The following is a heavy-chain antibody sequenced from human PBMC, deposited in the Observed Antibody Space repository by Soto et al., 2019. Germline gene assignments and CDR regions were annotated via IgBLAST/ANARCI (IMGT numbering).Heavy chain of an antibody. V-gene: IGHV3-21*06. CDR3: AREDVQGSSWFRFLDF. J-gene: IGHJ4*02. CDR1: GFIFGDFG. D-gene: IGHD6-13*01. CDR2: ISSSGSHT. Sequence: CAASGFIFGDFGVTWVRQAPGKGLEWVASISSSGSHTHYADSVKGRFTISRDNARSTLSLQMNSLRVEDTAVYYCAREDVQGSSWFRFLDFWGQGALVTVSS.